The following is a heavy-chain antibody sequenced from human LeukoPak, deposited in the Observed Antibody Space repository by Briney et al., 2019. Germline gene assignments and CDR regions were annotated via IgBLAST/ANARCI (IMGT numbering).Heavy chain of an antibody. CDR2: IYYSGST. CDR3: AREDYGDYAQYL. Sequence: SETLSLTCTVSGGSISSYYWSWIRQPPGKGLEWIGYIYYSGSTNYNPSLKSRVTISVDTSKNQFSLKLSSVTAADTAVYYCAREDYGDYAQYLWGQGTLVTVSS. V-gene: IGHV4-59*12. J-gene: IGHJ5*02. CDR1: GGSISSYY. D-gene: IGHD4-17*01.